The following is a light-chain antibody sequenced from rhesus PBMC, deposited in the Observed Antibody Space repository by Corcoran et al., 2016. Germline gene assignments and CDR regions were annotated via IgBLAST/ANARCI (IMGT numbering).Light chain of an antibody. J-gene: IGKJ4*01. CDR2: AAS. CDR1: QGISSW. CDR3: QQHNSYPLT. Sequence: DIQMTQSPSSLSASVGDRVTITCQASQGISSWLAWYQQQPGKAHKLLIYAASSLQSGVPSRFSGSGSGTEFTLTITSLQPEDCATYYCQQHNSYPLTFGGGTKVEIK. V-gene: IGKV1-33*02.